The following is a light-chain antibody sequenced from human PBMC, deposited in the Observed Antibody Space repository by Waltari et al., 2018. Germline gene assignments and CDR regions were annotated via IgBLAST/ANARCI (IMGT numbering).Light chain of an antibody. CDR2: WAS. V-gene: IGKV4-1*01. CDR1: QSVLFSSNNKDF. Sequence: DIVMTQSPESLAVSLGERATINCKSSQSVLFSSNNKDFVAWHQQKPGRPPKLLIYWASTGFPGAPARFRAGGSGKNFPLPTTSLQAEDVAVYSCHKYLKTRGPSGRGPRVEIK. J-gene: IGKJ4*01. CDR3: HKYLKTRGP.